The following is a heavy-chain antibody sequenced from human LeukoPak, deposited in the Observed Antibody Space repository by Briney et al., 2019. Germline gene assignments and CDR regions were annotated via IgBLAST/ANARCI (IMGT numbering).Heavy chain of an antibody. J-gene: IGHJ6*04. CDR3: AELGITMIGGV. Sequence: GGSLRLSCAASVFTFSTYNMNWVRQAPGKGLEWVSYISSSGSTIYYADSVKGRFTISRDNAKNSLYLQMNSLRAEDTAVYYCAELGITMIGGVWGKGTTVTISS. CDR2: ISSSGSTI. V-gene: IGHV3-48*03. CDR1: VFTFSTYN. D-gene: IGHD3-10*02.